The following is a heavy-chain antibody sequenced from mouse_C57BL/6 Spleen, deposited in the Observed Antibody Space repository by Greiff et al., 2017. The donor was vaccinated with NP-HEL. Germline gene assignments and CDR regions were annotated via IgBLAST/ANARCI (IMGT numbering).Heavy chain of an antibody. V-gene: IGHV1-82*01. D-gene: IGHD4-1*01. CDR2: IYPGDGDT. CDR3: AGNWDYAMDY. J-gene: IGHJ4*01. Sequence: VKLQESGPELVKPGASVKISCKASGYAFSSSWMNWVKQRPGKGLEWIGRIYPGDGDTNYNGKFKGKATLTADKSSSTAYMQLSSLTSEDSAVYFCAGNWDYAMDYWGQGTSVTVSS. CDR1: GYAFSSSW.